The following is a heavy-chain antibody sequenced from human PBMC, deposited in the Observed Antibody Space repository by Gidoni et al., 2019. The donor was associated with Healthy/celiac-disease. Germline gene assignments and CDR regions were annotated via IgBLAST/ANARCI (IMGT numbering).Heavy chain of an antibody. D-gene: IGHD1-26*01. CDR3: AREAEEGATTISLAPTFDY. CDR1: GFTFSSYA. Sequence: QVQLVESGGGVVQPGRSLRLSCAASGFTFSSYAMHWVRQAPGKGLEWVAVISDDGSNKYYADSVKGRFTISRDNSKNTLYLQMNSLRAEDTAVYYCAREAEEGATTISLAPTFDYWGQGTLVTVSS. J-gene: IGHJ4*02. V-gene: IGHV3-30-3*01. CDR2: ISDDGSNK.